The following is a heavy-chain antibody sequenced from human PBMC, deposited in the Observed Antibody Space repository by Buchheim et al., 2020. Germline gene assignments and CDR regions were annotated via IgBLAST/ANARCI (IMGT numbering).Heavy chain of an antibody. V-gene: IGHV3-15*01. CDR2: IKTKPNGGTI. D-gene: IGHD2-15*01. CDR3: VTGWYLDY. J-gene: IGHJ4*02. CDR1: GFIFSNAW. Sequence: EVQLVESGGGLVQPGGSLRLSCAGSGFIFSNAWMNWVRPAPGKGLEWVGQIKTKPNGGTIDSAAPVKGIFTISRDDSRSTAYLQMNSLKAEDTGIYYCVTGWYLDYWGQGTL.